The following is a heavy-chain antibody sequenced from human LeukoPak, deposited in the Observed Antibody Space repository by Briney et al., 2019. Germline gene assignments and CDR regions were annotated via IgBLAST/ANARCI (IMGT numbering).Heavy chain of an antibody. V-gene: IGHV4-59*01. Sequence: SETLSLTCTVSGGSISSYYWSWIRQPPGKGLEWIGYIYYSGSTNYNPSLKSRVTISVDTSKNQFSLKLSSVTAADTAVYYCARGVAAAGAHRFDPWGQGTLVTVSS. CDR2: IYYSGST. CDR1: GGSISSYY. D-gene: IGHD6-13*01. J-gene: IGHJ5*02. CDR3: ARGVAAAGAHRFDP.